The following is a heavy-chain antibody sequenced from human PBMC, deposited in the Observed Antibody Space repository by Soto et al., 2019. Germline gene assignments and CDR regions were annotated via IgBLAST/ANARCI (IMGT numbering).Heavy chain of an antibody. D-gene: IGHD3-10*01. CDR3: ARGGVNHNWFDP. V-gene: IGHV4-34*01. Sequence: QVQLQQWGAGLLKPSETLSLTCAVYGGSFSGYYWSWIRQPPGKGLEWIGEINHSGSTNYNPSLKRRVAKSVDTSKNQFALKLSSVTAADTAVYYCARGGVNHNWFDPWGQGTLVTVSS. CDR1: GGSFSGYY. CDR2: INHSGST. J-gene: IGHJ5*02.